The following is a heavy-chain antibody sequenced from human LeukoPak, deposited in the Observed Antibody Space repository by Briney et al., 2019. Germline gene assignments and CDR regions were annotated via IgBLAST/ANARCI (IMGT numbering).Heavy chain of an antibody. D-gene: IGHD3-22*01. CDR3: ATKYYDDSSGYPPFDY. Sequence: ASVKVSCKVSGYTLTELSIHWVRQAPGKGLDWMGGFDPEDGETIYAQKFQGRVTMTEDTSTDTAYMELNSLRSEDTAVYYCATKYYDDSSGYPPFDYWGQGTLVTVSS. V-gene: IGHV1-24*01. CDR1: GYTLTELS. CDR2: FDPEDGET. J-gene: IGHJ4*02.